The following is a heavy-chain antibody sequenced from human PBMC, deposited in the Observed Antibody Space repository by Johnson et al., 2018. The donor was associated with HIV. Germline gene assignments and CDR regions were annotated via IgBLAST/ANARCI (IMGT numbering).Heavy chain of an antibody. V-gene: IGHV3-15*01. Sequence: VHLVESGGGLVQPGGSLRLSCAASGMTFSDLWMNWVRQAPGKGLAWVGRIRSKTDGGTTDYAAPVKGRFTISRDDSKNTLYLQMNSLKTEDTAVYYCTTDQLQQLVHDAFDIWGQGTMVTVSS. D-gene: IGHD6-13*01. CDR2: IRSKTDGGTT. J-gene: IGHJ3*02. CDR3: TTDQLQQLVHDAFDI. CDR1: GMTFSDLW.